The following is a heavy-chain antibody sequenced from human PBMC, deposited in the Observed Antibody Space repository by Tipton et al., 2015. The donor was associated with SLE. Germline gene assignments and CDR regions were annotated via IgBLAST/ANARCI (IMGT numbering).Heavy chain of an antibody. V-gene: IGHV3-53*01. CDR1: GFTVSSNG. D-gene: IGHD2-2*01. J-gene: IGHJ6*02. Sequence: LRLSCAASGFTVSSNGMSWVRQAPGKGLEWVSFIYRGGFTYYVDSVLGRFTISRDTSKNTLYLQMNSLRVEDTAVYYCARDRDSSTEGIMDVWGQGTTVTVSS. CDR2: IYRGGFT. CDR3: ARDRDSSTEGIMDV.